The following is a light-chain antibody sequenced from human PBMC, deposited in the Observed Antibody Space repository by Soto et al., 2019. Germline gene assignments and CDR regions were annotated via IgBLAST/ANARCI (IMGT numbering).Light chain of an antibody. J-gene: IGKJ1*01. Sequence: IVLTQSPATLSLSPWERASLSCRASQSVSSKYLAWYQQKPGQAPRLLIYGASTRATGIPARFSGSGSGTNFTLTISRLQSEDFALYYCQQYTNWPWTFGQGTKVDIK. V-gene: IGKV3-15*01. CDR3: QQYTNWPWT. CDR1: QSVSSKY. CDR2: GAS.